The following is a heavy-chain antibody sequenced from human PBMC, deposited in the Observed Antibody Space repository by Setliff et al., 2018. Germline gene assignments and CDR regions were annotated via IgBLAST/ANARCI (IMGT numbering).Heavy chain of an antibody. Sequence: PGGSLRLSCSVSGFTFGIYWMSWVRQAPGKGLEWVANIKGDGSEKYYADSVKGRFTISRDNSKNSLYLEMTNLRTEDTALYYCAKNREYYGSGAMGYFDYWGRGTLVTVSS. CDR1: GFTFGIYW. D-gene: IGHD3-10*01. CDR2: IKGDGSEK. V-gene: IGHV3-7*03. CDR3: AKNREYYGSGAMGYFDY. J-gene: IGHJ4*02.